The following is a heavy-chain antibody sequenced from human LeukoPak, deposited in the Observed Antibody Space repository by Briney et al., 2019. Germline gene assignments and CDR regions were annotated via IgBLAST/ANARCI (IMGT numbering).Heavy chain of an antibody. Sequence: GGSLRLSCAASGFTFSSYWMSWVRQAPGKGLEWVSYISSSGSTIYYADSVKGRFTISRDNAKNSLYLQMNSLRAEDTAVYYCARDSIKRTPATKDYYGMDVWGQGTTVTVSS. CDR3: ARDSIKRTPATKDYYGMDV. V-gene: IGHV3-48*04. CDR1: GFTFSSYW. CDR2: ISSSGSTI. D-gene: IGHD3-3*02. J-gene: IGHJ6*02.